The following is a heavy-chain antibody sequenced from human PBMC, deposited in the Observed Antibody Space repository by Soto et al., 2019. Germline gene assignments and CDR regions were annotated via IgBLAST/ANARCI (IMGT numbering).Heavy chain of an antibody. CDR3: ARDLGYSYDFYYYYGMDI. CDR2: ISYDGSKK. V-gene: IGHV3-30-3*01. D-gene: IGHD5-18*01. CDR1: GFTFISYN. J-gene: IGHJ6*02. Sequence: WGSLRLSCEASGFTFISYNMRLVRQSPVKGLEWVAVISYDGSKKYYADSVKGRFTISRDNSKNTLYLQMYSLRAEDTAVYYCARDLGYSYDFYYYYGMDIWGQGT.